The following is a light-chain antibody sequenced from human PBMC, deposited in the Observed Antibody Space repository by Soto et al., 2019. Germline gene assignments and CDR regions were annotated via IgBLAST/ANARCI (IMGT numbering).Light chain of an antibody. CDR3: QQYNSWPLIS. CDR2: AAS. CDR1: QSISGN. Sequence: ELMMTQSPATLSVSPGERATLSCRASQSISGNIAWYQQKPGQAPRILIYAASIRASGIPARFSGTGFGREFTLSISSLQSEDSAVYYCQQYNSWPLISFGQGTRLEIK. J-gene: IGKJ5*01. V-gene: IGKV3-15*01.